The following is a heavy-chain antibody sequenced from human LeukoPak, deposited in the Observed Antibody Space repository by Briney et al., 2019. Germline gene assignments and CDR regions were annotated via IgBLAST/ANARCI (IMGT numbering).Heavy chain of an antibody. J-gene: IGHJ4*02. V-gene: IGHV3-11*01. D-gene: IGHD1-1*01. Sequence: GGSLRLSCGASGSIFSDYYMSWIRQAPGKGLEWISYISSSGTPKYYADSVKGRFTISRDNAKKSLFLQMNSLRDEDTAVYYCVRDDGHHWFDFWGQGTLVTVSS. CDR2: ISSSGTPK. CDR3: VRDDGHHWFDF. CDR1: GSIFSDYY.